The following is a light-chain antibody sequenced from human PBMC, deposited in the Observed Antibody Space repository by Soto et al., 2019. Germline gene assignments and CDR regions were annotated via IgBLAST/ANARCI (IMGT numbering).Light chain of an antibody. V-gene: IGKV2-24*01. CDR1: QSLLHSDGNTY. CDR2: KVS. CDR3: MQATQFPLT. J-gene: IGKJ4*01. Sequence: DIGVSHSPLSSRVALGQPASISCRSSQSLLHSDGNTYLSWLHQRPGQPPRLLIYKVSNRFSGVPDRFSGSGTGTDFTLKINRVESEDVGVYYCMQATQFPLTFGGGTKVDIK.